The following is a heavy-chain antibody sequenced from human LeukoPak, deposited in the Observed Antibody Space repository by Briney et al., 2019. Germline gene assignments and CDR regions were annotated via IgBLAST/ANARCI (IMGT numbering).Heavy chain of an antibody. CDR2: IYSSGST. Sequence: PSETLSLTCTVSGGSISSYYWSWIRQPAGKGLEWIGRIYSSGSTNYNPSLKSRVTMSVDTSKNQFSLKLSSVTAADTAVYYCARESYGSEGYYFLDCWGQGTLVTVSS. D-gene: IGHD3-10*01. CDR1: GGSISSYY. V-gene: IGHV4-4*07. J-gene: IGHJ4*02. CDR3: ARESYGSEGYYFLDC.